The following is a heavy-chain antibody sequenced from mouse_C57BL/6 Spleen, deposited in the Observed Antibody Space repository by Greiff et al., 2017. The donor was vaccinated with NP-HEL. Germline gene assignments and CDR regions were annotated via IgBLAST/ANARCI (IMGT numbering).Heavy chain of an antibody. CDR1: GYTFTSYW. Sequence: QVQLQQPGAELVRPGSSVKLSCKASGYTFTSYWMHWVKQRPIQGLEWIGNIDPSDSETHYNQKFKDKATLTVDKSSSTAYMQLSRLNSEDSAVYYYARGGYCDGSSYNGYAMDYWGQGTSVTVSS. D-gene: IGHD1-1*01. J-gene: IGHJ4*01. CDR2: IDPSDSET. CDR3: ARGGYCDGSSYNGYAMDY. V-gene: IGHV1-52*01.